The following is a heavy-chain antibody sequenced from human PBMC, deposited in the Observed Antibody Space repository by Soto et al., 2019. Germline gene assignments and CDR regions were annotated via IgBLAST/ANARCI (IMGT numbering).Heavy chain of an antibody. Sequence: GASVKVSCKASGGTFSSYTISWVRQAPGQGLEWMGRIIPILGIANYAQKFQGRVTITADKSTSTAYMELSSLRSEDTAVYYCARDTGPGAYYYDSSGSEALTGYWGQGTLVTVSS. J-gene: IGHJ4*02. CDR2: IIPILGIA. D-gene: IGHD3-22*01. V-gene: IGHV1-69*04. CDR3: ARDTGPGAYYYDSSGSEALTGY. CDR1: GGTFSSYT.